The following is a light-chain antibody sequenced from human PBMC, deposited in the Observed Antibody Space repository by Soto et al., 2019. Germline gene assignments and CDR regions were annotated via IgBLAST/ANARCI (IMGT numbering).Light chain of an antibody. Sequence: QSALTQPPSVSGSPGHSVTISCTGTSTDFVRYNRVSWYQQPPGTAPKLMIYEVSKRPSGVPDRFSGSKSGNTASLTISGLQAADEADYYCSLYQIAKADVSGTGTNV. CDR3: SLYQIAKADV. CDR1: STDFVRYNR. V-gene: IGLV2-18*01. CDR2: EVS. J-gene: IGLJ1*01.